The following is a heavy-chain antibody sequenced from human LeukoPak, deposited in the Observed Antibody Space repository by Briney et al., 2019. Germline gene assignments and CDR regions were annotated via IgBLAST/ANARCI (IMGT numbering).Heavy chain of an antibody. Sequence: RPSETLSLTCTVSGVSISSGGYYWSWIRQHPGKGLEWIGYIYYSGSTYYNPSLRSRVTISVDTSKNQFSLKLSSVTAADTAVYFCARRRVVVASTDGASGAFDIWGQGTMVTVSS. CDR3: ARRRVVVASTDGASGAFDI. J-gene: IGHJ3*02. CDR2: IYYSGST. CDR1: GVSISSGGYY. V-gene: IGHV4-31*03. D-gene: IGHD2-15*01.